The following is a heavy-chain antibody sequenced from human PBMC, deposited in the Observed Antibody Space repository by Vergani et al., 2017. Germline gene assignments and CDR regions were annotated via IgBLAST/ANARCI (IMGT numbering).Heavy chain of an antibody. CDR3: ARDGYSSSLRGSYFDL. CDR2: IHYDGSHE. J-gene: IGHJ2*01. V-gene: IGHV3-33*01. D-gene: IGHD6-13*01. Sequence: QVQLVESGGGVVQPGRSLRLSCAASGFSFSSFGFHWVRQAPGKGLEWVAFIHYDGSHEHYIDSVKGRFTISRDNSKNTLILQMNGLRAEDTAVYYCARDGYSSSLRGSYFDLWGRGTLVTVSS. CDR1: GFSFSSFG.